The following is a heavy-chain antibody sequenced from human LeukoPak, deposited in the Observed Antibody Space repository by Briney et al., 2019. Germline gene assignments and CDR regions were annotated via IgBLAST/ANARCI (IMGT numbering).Heavy chain of an antibody. V-gene: IGHV4-39*01. CDR1: GGSISISTSYY. CDR2: IYYSGST. CDR3: ARHTTMIRRPYNWFDP. Sequence: SETLSLTCTVSGGSISISTSYYWGWVRQPPGKGLEWIGSIYYSGSTYCNPSLKSRVAISVDTSKNQFSLKLSSVTAADTAVYYCARHTTMIRRPYNWFDPWGQGTLVTVSS. D-gene: IGHD5-18*01. J-gene: IGHJ5*02.